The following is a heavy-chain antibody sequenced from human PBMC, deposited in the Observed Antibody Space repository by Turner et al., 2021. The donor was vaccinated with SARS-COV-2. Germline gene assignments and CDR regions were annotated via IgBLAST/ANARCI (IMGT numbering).Heavy chain of an antibody. CDR3: ARFGCYRGDNDS. Sequence: EVQLVESGGGLVQPGGSLRLSCAAAGLTVSSNDRSWVRQVPGKVLEWVSVIYSGGSTYYADSVKGRFTISRDNSKNTLYLQMNSLRAEDTAVYYCARFGCYRGDNDSWGQGTLVTVSS. CDR1: GLTVSSND. V-gene: IGHV3-66*01. CDR2: IYSGGST. D-gene: IGHD2-2*02. J-gene: IGHJ4*02.